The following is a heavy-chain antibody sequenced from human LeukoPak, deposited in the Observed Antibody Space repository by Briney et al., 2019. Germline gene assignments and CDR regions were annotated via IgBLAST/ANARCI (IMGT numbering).Heavy chain of an antibody. CDR3: ARGRGQQLGNFDY. CDR2: ISPYNGNT. D-gene: IGHD6-13*01. J-gene: IGHJ4*02. Sequence: VASVKVSCKASGYTFNTNDINWVRQAPGQGLEWMGWISPYNGNTNYAQNLQGRVTMTTDTSTNTAYMELRSLRSDDTAVYYCARGRGQQLGNFDYWGQGTLVTVSS. V-gene: IGHV1-18*01. CDR1: GYTFNTND.